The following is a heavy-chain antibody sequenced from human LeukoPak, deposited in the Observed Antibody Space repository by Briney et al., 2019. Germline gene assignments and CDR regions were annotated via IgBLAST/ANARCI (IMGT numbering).Heavy chain of an antibody. CDR2: INPNSGGT. CDR1: GYTFTGYY. D-gene: IGHD3-22*01. J-gene: IGHJ6*02. Sequence: ASVKVSCKASGYTFTGYYMHWVRQAPGQGLEWMGWINPNSGGTNYAQKFQGRVTMTRDTSISTAYTELSRLRSDDTAVYYCARDRRGYYDSSGYSPPRLGMDVWGQGTTVTVSS. V-gene: IGHV1-2*02. CDR3: ARDRRGYYDSSGYSPPRLGMDV.